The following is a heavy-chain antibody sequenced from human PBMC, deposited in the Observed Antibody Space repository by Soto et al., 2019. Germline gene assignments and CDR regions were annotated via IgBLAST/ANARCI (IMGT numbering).Heavy chain of an antibody. CDR1: GYTFTSYY. D-gene: IGHD3-3*01. CDR3: ARVFGRLKAFGGASTGPYYYYGMDV. CDR2: INPSGGST. J-gene: IGHJ6*02. V-gene: IGHV1-46*01. Sequence: GASVKVSCKASGYTFTSYYMHWVRQAPGQGLEWMGIINPSGGSTSYAQKFQGRVTMTRDTSTSTVYMELSSLRSEDTAVYYCARVFGRLKAFGGASTGPYYYYGMDVWGQGTTVTVSS.